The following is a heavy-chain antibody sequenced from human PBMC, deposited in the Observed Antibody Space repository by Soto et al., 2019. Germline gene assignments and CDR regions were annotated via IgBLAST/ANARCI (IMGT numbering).Heavy chain of an antibody. V-gene: IGHV3-53*01. Sequence: EVQLVESGGGLIQPGGSLRLSCAVSGFTVSYNYMNWVRQAPGKGLEWVSVIYRGGDTFYADSVKGRFTISRDNSKNTLYLQMNSLRAEDTAVNYCARGMYSSGSYYIGDAFDMWGQGTMVTVSS. CDR1: GFTVSYNY. CDR2: IYRGGDT. J-gene: IGHJ3*02. CDR3: ARGMYSSGSYYIGDAFDM. D-gene: IGHD3-10*01.